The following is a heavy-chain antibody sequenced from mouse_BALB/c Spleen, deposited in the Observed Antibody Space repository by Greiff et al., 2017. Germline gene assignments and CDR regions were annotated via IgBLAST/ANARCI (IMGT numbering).Heavy chain of an antibody. D-gene: IGHD2-4*01. CDR3: ARDDYGGDAMDY. J-gene: IGHJ4*01. Sequence: EVMLVESGPGLVKPSQSLSLTCTVTGYSITSDYAWNWIRQFPGNKLEWMGYISYSGSTSYNPSLKSRISITRDTSKNQFFLQLNSVTTEDTATYYCARDDYGGDAMDYWGQGTSVTVSS. V-gene: IGHV3-2*02. CDR1: GYSITSDYA. CDR2: ISYSGST.